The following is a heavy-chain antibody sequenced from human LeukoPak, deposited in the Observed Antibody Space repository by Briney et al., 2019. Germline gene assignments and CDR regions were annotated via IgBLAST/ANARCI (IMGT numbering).Heavy chain of an antibody. V-gene: IGHV3-74*01. J-gene: IGHJ6*02. D-gene: IGHD5/OR15-5a*01. CDR2: INSDGSST. Sequence: GRPLRLSCAASGFTFSNYGMHWVRQAPGKGLVWVSRINSDGSSTSYADSVKGRFTISRDNAKNTLYLQMNSLKTEDTAVYYCTTLRLALAYGVDVWGQGTTVTVSS. CDR1: GFTFSNYG. CDR3: TTLRLALAYGVDV.